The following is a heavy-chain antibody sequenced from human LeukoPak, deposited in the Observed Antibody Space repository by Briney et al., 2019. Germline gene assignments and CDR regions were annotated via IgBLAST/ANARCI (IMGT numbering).Heavy chain of an antibody. J-gene: IGHJ5*02. Sequence: GGSLRLSCAASGSTFSSYGMHWVRQAPGKGLEWVAVIWYDGSNKYYADSVKGRFTISRDNSKNTLYLQMNSLRAEDTAVYYCVRSPLNGDYIDHWGQGTLVTVSS. CDR2: IWYDGSNK. V-gene: IGHV3-33*01. CDR1: GSTFSSYG. D-gene: IGHD2-21*01. CDR3: VRSPLNGDYIDH.